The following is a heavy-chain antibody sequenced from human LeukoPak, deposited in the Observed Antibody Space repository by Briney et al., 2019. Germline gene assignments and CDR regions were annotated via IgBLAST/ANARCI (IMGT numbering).Heavy chain of an antibody. CDR3: ARPGGYCSGGSCYSLWDTAMAASFDY. Sequence: GGSLRLSCAASGLTFSSYSMNWVRQAPGKGLEWASSISSSSSYIYYADSVKGRFTISRDNAKNSLYLQMNSLRAEDTAVYYCARPGGYCSGGSCYSLWDTAMAASFDYWGQGTLVTVSS. CDR2: ISSSSSYI. J-gene: IGHJ4*02. D-gene: IGHD2-15*01. CDR1: GLTFSSYS. V-gene: IGHV3-21*01.